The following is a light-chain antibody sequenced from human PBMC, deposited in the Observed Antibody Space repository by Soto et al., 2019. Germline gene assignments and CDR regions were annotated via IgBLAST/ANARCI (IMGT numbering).Light chain of an antibody. V-gene: IGKV3-20*01. CDR1: QSVYSNY. Sequence: EIVLTQSPGTLSLSPWERATLSCRASQSVYSNYLAWYQRKPGQAPRLLIYAASRRATGIPDRFSGSGSGTDFTLTISRLEPEDSAVYYCQQYGRSPRVLFTFGPGTKVEIK. J-gene: IGKJ3*01. CDR2: AAS. CDR3: QQYGRSPRVLFT.